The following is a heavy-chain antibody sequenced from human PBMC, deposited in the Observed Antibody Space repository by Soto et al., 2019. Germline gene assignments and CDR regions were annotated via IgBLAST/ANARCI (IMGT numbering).Heavy chain of an antibody. V-gene: IGHV3-48*01. J-gene: IGHJ6*03. D-gene: IGHD3-9*01. Sequence: EVQLVESGGGLVQPGGSLRLSCAISVFILSDCAVNWVRQAPGKGLEWVSYISSSSSVIDYADSVKGRFTVSRDNARNSLYLQMNSLRAEDTAVYYCARDLSWVFNWYYYMDVWGKGTTVTVSS. CDR1: VFILSDCA. CDR2: ISSSSSVI. CDR3: ARDLSWVFNWYYYMDV.